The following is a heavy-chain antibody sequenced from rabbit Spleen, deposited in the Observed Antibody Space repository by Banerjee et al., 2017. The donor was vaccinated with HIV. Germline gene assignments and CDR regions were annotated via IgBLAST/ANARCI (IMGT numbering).Heavy chain of an antibody. D-gene: IGHD2-1*01. CDR1: GLDFSSTCY. V-gene: IGHV1S45*01. Sequence: QQQLEESGGGLVKPGGTLTLTCSASGLDFSSTCYMCWVRQAPGKGLEWITCMNIGSGSIWYANWAKGRFTISKASSTTVTLEMTSLTDADTATYFCASNRDDVNVYYYGMDLWGQGTLVTVS. CDR2: MNIGSGSI. J-gene: IGHJ6*01. CDR3: ASNRDDVNVYYYGMDL.